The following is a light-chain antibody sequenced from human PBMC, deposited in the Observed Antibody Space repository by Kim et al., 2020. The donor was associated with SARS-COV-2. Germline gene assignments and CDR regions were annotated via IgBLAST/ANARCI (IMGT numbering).Light chain of an antibody. V-gene: IGLV1-47*01. CDR2: RNN. CDR3: AAWDDSLSNVV. Sequence: GQRVTSSCPGTRAKSGRNSVYWYHSRPGTAPKRLIYRNNPRPSGVPVRCSGSKSGTSASLAISGLRSEDEADYYCAAWDDSLSNVVFGGGTQLTVL. CDR1: RAKSGRNS. J-gene: IGLJ2*01.